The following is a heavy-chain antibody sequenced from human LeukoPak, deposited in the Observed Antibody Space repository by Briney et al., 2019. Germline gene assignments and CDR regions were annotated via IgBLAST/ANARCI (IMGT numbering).Heavy chain of an antibody. J-gene: IGHJ4*02. CDR3: AKGGVRPVTTGDY. D-gene: IGHD4-17*01. CDR1: GFTYPSCA. V-gene: IGHV3-23*01. Sequence: GGSLRLSCAASGFTYPSCAMSWVRQAPGKGPDWVSGISESGGSTYYVDSVKGRLTISRDNSKNTVCLQINSLRAEDTAIYFCAKGGVRPVTTGDYWGQGTLVTVSS. CDR2: ISESGGST.